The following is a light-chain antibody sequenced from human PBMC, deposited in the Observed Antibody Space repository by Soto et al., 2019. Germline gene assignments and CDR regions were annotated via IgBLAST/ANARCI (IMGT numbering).Light chain of an antibody. J-gene: IGLJ1*01. Sequence: QSVLTQPPSVSGGPGQRVTISCSGSSSNLGAGYDVQWYRQFPGTAPKLLIYANSVRPSGVPDRFSGSKSGTSASLAITGLQAVDDADYYCQSYDSSLIVPKVFGTGTKV. CDR2: ANS. CDR1: SSNLGAGYD. CDR3: QSYDSSLIVPKV. V-gene: IGLV1-40*01.